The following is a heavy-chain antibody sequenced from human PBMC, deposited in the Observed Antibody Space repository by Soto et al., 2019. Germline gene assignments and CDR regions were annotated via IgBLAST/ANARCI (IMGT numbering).Heavy chain of an antibody. CDR2: INPSGGST. V-gene: IGHV1-46*01. Sequence: ASVKVSCKASGYTFTSYYMHWVRQAPGQGLEWMGIINPSGGSTSYAQEFQGRVTMTRDTSTSTVYMELSSLRSEDTAVYYCAREVIAAAGTGDWFDPWGQGTLVTVSS. J-gene: IGHJ5*02. D-gene: IGHD6-13*01. CDR1: GYTFTSYY. CDR3: AREVIAAAGTGDWFDP.